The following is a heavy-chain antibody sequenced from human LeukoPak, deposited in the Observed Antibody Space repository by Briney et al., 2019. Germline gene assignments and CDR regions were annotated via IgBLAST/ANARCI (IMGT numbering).Heavy chain of an antibody. V-gene: IGHV1-8*01. CDR2: MNPNSGNT. J-gene: IGHJ6*03. D-gene: IGHD3-22*01. CDR3: ARDGVYDSSGYYLGFPYYYYMDV. CDR1: GYTFTSYD. Sequence: ASVKVSCKASGYTFTSYDINWVRQATGQGLEWMGWMNPNSGNTGYAQKFQGRVTMTRNTSISTAYMELSSLRSEDTAVYYCARDGVYDSSGYYLGFPYYYYMDVWGKGTTVTVSS.